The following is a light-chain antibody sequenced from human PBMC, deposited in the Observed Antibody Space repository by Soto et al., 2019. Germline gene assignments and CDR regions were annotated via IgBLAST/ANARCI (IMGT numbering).Light chain of an antibody. CDR2: DAS. CDR1: QSVRSS. J-gene: IGKJ2*01. V-gene: IGKV3-11*01. Sequence: EIVLTQSPATLSLSPGERATLSCRASQSVRSSLAWYQQKPGQAPRLLIYDASNRTTGIPARFSGSGSGTDFTLTISSLEPEDFAVYYCQQRSTWLYTFGQGTKVEIK. CDR3: QQRSTWLYT.